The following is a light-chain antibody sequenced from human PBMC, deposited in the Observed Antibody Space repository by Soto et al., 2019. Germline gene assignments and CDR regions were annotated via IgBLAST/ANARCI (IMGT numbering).Light chain of an antibody. CDR2: KAS. CDR3: QQYNTYPLT. V-gene: IGKV1-5*03. CDR1: QSISTS. J-gene: IGKJ4*01. Sequence: DIQMTQSPSTLSASVGDRVTITCRASQSISTSLAWYQQRPGKAPKFLIYKASNLEGGVPARFSGSGSRTEFTLTISSLQPDDLATYYCQQYNTYPLTFGGGTKVEIK.